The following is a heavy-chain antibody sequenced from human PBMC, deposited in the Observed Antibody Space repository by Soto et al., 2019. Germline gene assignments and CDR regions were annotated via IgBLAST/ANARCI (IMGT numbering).Heavy chain of an antibody. CDR3: AGYCSSSIGPEVPYFGLEV. V-gene: IGHV4-59*01. J-gene: IGHJ6*02. Sequence: PSETRSLTCNLSGGSTYTYYCSWIRLSPGKVLEWIGYISDGVSTNYNPSLSGRLSISLNTSKKQVSLKLTSVSAADTATYFCAGYCSSSIGPEVPYFGLEVWGQGTTVTVS. CDR1: GGSTYTYY. CDR2: ISDGVST. D-gene: IGHD2-2*01.